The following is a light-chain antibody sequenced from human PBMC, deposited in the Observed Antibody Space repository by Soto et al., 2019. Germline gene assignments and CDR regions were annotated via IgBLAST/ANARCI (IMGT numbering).Light chain of an antibody. CDR2: QDN. Sequence: SYELTQPPSVSVSPGQTATITCSGDELGNKYASWHQQKPGRSPLLVIYQDNKRPSGIPERFSGSNSGNTATLTISGTQAMDEADYYCQAWDSSTAVFGGGTKLTVL. J-gene: IGLJ2*01. CDR3: QAWDSSTAV. CDR1: ELGNKY. V-gene: IGLV3-1*01.